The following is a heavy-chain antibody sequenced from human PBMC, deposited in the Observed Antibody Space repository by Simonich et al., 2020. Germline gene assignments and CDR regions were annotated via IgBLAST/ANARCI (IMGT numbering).Heavy chain of an antibody. CDR3: ARGIVGASGAFDI. V-gene: IGHV3-21*01. CDR1: GFTFSSYS. Sequence: EVQLVESGGGLVKPGGSLRLSCAASGFTFSSYSMNWVRQAPGNGLKWVSSTSSSRSYIYYADSVKGRFTISRENAKNSLYLQMNSLRAEDTAVYYCARGIVGASGAFDIWGQGTMVTVSS. J-gene: IGHJ3*02. CDR2: TSSSRSYI. D-gene: IGHD1-26*01.